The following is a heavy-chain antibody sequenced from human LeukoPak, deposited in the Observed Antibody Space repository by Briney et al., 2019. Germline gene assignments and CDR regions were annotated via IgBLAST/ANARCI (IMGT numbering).Heavy chain of an antibody. CDR2: VFYSGSN. V-gene: IGHV4-59*08. CDR3: ARRNTADASIDF. CDR1: GGSIIGHW. D-gene: IGHD4-17*01. J-gene: IGHJ4*02. Sequence: PSETLSLTCSVSGGSIIGHWWSWIRQPPGKGLEWIGDVFYSGSNNYNPSLKSRLTISLDTSKNQFSLNLRSATATDTAMYYCARRNTADASIDFWGQGTLVTASS.